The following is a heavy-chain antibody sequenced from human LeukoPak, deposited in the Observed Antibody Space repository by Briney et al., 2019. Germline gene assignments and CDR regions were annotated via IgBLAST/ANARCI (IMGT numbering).Heavy chain of an antibody. CDR2: ISSSSSYI. Sequence: GGSLRLSCAASGFTFSSYSMNWVRQAPGKGLEWVSSISSSSSYIYYADSVKGQFTISRDNAKNSLYLQMNSLRAEDTAVYYCARESSSGGFNDYWGQGTLVTVSS. CDR3: ARESSSGGFNDY. D-gene: IGHD6-6*01. J-gene: IGHJ4*02. CDR1: GFTFSSYS. V-gene: IGHV3-21*01.